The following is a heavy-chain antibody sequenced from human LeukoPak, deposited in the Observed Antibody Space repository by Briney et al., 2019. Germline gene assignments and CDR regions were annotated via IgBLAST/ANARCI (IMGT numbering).Heavy chain of an antibody. J-gene: IGHJ4*02. CDR3: AREDYGEIRFDY. V-gene: IGHV3-30-3*01. Sequence: TGGSLRLSCPASGFTFRSYAMHWVRQAPGKGLEWVAVISYDGSNKYYADSVKGRFTISRDNSKNTLYLQMNSLRAEDTAVYYCAREDYGEIRFDYWGQGTLVTVSS. CDR2: ISYDGSNK. D-gene: IGHD4-17*01. CDR1: GFTFRSYA.